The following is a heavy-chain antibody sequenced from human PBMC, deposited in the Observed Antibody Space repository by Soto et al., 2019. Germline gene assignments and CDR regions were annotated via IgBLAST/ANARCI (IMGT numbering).Heavy chain of an antibody. CDR1: GFSLTTSGVG. V-gene: IGHV2-5*01. J-gene: IGHJ5*02. D-gene: IGHD6-13*01. CDR2: IYWNDDK. CDR3: AHFGGSSSWYGWFDH. Sequence: SGPTLVNPTQTLTLTCTFSGFSLTTSGVGVGWIRQPPGKALEWLALIYWNDDKRYSPSLMSRLTITRDISKNHVVLTLTKMDPVDTATYYCAHFGGSSSWYGWFDHWGQGTLVTVSS.